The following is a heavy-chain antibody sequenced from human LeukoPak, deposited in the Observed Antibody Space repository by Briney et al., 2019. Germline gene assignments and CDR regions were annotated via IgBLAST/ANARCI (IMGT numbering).Heavy chain of an antibody. J-gene: IGHJ5*02. D-gene: IGHD4-17*01. CDR3: ARQPDYGDYLKWFDP. CDR2: IYYSGST. V-gene: IGHV4-61*08. CDR1: GGSISSGGYY. Sequence: SQTLSLTCTVSGGSISSGGYYWSWIRQPPGKGLEWIGYIYYSGSTNYNPSLKSRVTISVDTSKNQFSLKLSSVTAADTAVYYCARQPDYGDYLKWFDPWGQGTLVTVSS.